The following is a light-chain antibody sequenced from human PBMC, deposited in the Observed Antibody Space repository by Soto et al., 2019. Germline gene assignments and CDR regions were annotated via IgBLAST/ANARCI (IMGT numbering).Light chain of an antibody. J-gene: IGKJ2*01. Sequence: EIVMTQSPVALSVSPGESAALSCRASQSVGRNFAWYQQRPGQATRVLIYGTSTRATGVPARFRGSGSGTDFTLTISSLQSEDFAVYYCQQYNKWPYTFGQGTRLEIK. V-gene: IGKV3-15*01. CDR3: QQYNKWPYT. CDR1: QSVGRN. CDR2: GTS.